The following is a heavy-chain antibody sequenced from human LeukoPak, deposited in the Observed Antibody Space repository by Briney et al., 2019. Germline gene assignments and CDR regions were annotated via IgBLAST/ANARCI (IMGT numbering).Heavy chain of an antibody. Sequence: GGSLRLSCAASRFTFGSYWMSWVRQAPGKGLEWVANIKQDGSEKYYVDSVKGRFTISRDNAKNSLYLQMNSLRAEDTAVYYCARTTGYCSITSCPNYYYYMDVWGKGTTVTVSS. J-gene: IGHJ6*03. CDR1: RFTFGSYW. CDR3: ARTTGYCSITSCPNYYYYMDV. V-gene: IGHV3-7*01. CDR2: IKQDGSEK. D-gene: IGHD2-2*01.